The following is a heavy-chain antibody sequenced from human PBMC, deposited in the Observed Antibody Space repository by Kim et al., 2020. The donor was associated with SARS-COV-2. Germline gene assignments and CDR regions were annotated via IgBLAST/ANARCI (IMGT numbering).Heavy chain of an antibody. CDR3: ARRWFGELLGVYYFDY. J-gene: IGHJ4*02. CDR2: ISYDGSNK. Sequence: GGSLRLSCAASGFTFSSYAMHWVRQAPGKGLEWVAVISYDGSNKYYADSVKGRFTISRDNSKNTLYLQMNSLRAEDTAVYYCARRWFGELLGVYYFDYWGQGTLVTVSS. V-gene: IGHV3-30-3*01. CDR1: GFTFSSYA. D-gene: IGHD3-10*01.